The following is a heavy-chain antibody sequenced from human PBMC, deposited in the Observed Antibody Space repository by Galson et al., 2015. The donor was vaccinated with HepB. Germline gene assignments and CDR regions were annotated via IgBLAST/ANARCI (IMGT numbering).Heavy chain of an antibody. CDR3: ARTLERDYTIDY. D-gene: IGHD4-11*01. J-gene: IGHJ4*02. V-gene: IGHV3-48*02. CDR1: GFSFSIYT. CDR2: ISSSSSSI. Sequence: SLRLSCAASGFSFSIYTMNWVRQAPGKGLEWVSYISSSSSSIYYADSVKGRFTISRDNAKNSLYLQMNSLRDEDTAVYFCARTLERDYTIDYWGQGTLVTVSS.